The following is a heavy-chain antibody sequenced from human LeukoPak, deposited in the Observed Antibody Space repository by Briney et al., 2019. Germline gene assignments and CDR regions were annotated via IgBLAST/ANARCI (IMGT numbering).Heavy chain of an antibody. J-gene: IGHJ5*02. CDR3: ARDNSVGDNAWWFDP. D-gene: IGHD1-26*01. CDR1: GGTFSNYA. Sequence: GASVKVSCKASGGTFSNYAISWVRQAPGQGLEWMGGIIPIFGTANYAQKFQGRVTMTRDMSTSTDYMELSSLRSEDTAIYYCARDNSVGDNAWWFDPWGQGTLVTVSS. V-gene: IGHV1-69*05. CDR2: IIPIFGTA.